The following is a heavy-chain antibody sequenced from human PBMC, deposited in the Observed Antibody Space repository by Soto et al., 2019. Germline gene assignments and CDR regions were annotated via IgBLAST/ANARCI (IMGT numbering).Heavy chain of an antibody. V-gene: IGHV3-48*01. J-gene: IGHJ4*02. CDR1: GFTFSSYS. D-gene: IGHD2-15*01. CDR2: ISSSSSTI. Sequence: EVQLVESGGGLVQPGGSLRLSCAASGFTFSSYSMNWVRQAPGQGLEWVSYISSSSSTIYYADSVKGRFTISRDNAKNSLYLQMNSLRAEDTAVYYCARSALDIVVVVAATRSSDYWGQGTLVTVSS. CDR3: ARSALDIVVVVAATRSSDY.